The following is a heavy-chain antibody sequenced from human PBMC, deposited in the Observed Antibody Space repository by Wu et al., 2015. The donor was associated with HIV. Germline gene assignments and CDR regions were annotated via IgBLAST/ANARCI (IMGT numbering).Heavy chain of an antibody. CDR2: INPLFGTT. J-gene: IGHJ4*02. CDR3: ASPRSPGFSSAWPTYFDY. CDR1: GDGFTSYA. D-gene: IGHD6-19*01. Sequence: QAQLVQFGAEVKKPGSSVKVTCKASGDGFTSYAVSWVRQAPGQRLEWMGGINPLFGTTDYAQIFQGRVTITTDESTSTAYMRLSSLRSEDTAVYYCASPRSPGFSSAWPTYFDYWGQGTLVTVSS. V-gene: IGHV1-69*05.